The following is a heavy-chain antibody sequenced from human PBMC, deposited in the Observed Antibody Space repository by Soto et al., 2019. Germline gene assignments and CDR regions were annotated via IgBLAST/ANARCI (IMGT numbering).Heavy chain of an antibody. J-gene: IGHJ4*02. D-gene: IGHD5-18*01. CDR1: GGSISSGDYY. V-gene: IGHV4-30-4*01. CDR2: IYYSGST. CDR3: ARVVTLGYYFDD. Sequence: SETLSLTCTVSGGSISSGDYYWSWIRQPPGKGLEWIGYIYYSGSTYYNPSLKSRVTISVDTSKNQFSLKLSSVTAADTAVYYCARVVTLGYYFDDRGQGTLVTVSS.